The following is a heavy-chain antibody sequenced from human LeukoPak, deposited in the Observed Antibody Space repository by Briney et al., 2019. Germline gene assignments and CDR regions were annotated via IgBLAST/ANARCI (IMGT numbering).Heavy chain of an antibody. Sequence: GRSLRLSCAASGFTSDDYAMHSVRHAPGKSLEWVSGNSWNGGSIGYADSVKGRFTFSRENAKNSLYLQMNSLRAEDTALYYCATGLKGLKFDYWGQGTLVTVSS. D-gene: IGHD6-19*01. J-gene: IGHJ4*02. CDR3: ATGLKGLKFDY. CDR2: NSWNGGSI. CDR1: GFTSDDYA. V-gene: IGHV3-9*02.